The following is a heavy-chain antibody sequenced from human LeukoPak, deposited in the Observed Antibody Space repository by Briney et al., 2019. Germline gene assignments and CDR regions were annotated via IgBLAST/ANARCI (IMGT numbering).Heavy chain of an antibody. CDR3: ARDGYSGYVREAFDI. V-gene: IGHV4-39*07. CDR1: GGSISSSSYY. J-gene: IGHJ3*02. D-gene: IGHD5-12*01. Sequence: PSETLSLTCTVSGGSISSSSYYWGWIRQPPGKGLEWIGSVYYTGASYYNPSLKSRVTMSVDTSKNQFSLKLSSVTAADTVVYYCARDGYSGYVREAFDIWGQGTMVTVSS. CDR2: VYYTGAS.